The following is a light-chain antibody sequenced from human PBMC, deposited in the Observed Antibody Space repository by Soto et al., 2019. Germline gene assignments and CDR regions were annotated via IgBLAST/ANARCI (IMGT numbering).Light chain of an antibody. Sequence: QSVLTQPRSVSGSPGQAVTSSCPGTSSDVGVSNHVSWYQHHPGKAPKLTIYDVNKRPSGVPDRFSGSKSGNTASLTISGLQADDEADYYCSSSAGSYTFVFGTGTKV. J-gene: IGLJ1*01. CDR1: SSDVGVSNH. CDR2: DVN. V-gene: IGLV2-11*01. CDR3: SSSAGSYTFV.